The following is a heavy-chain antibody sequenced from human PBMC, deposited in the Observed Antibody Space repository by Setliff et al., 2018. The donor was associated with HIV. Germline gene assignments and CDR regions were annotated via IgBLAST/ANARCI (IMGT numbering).Heavy chain of an antibody. V-gene: IGHV3-23*01. Sequence: GSLRLSCVASGFRFRGHAMNWVRQAPGKGLEWVSVISGSGGSTFYADSVKGRFTISRDNSKNTVYLQMNSLRAEDTAVYYCARQGNWEFDYWGQGTLVTVSS. CDR3: ARQGNWEFDY. J-gene: IGHJ4*02. D-gene: IGHD7-27*01. CDR2: ISGSGGST. CDR1: GFRFRGHA.